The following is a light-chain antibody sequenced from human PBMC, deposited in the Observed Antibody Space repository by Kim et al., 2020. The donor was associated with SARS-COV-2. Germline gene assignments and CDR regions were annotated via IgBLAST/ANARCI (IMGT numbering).Light chain of an antibody. CDR1: QSVSSN. V-gene: IGKV3-15*01. J-gene: IGKJ1*01. Sequence: EIVMTQSPATLSVSPGERATLSCRAGQSVSSNLAWYQQKPGPAPRLLIYGASTRATGIPARFSGSGSGTEFTLPISSLQSEDFAVYYCQQYNNWPPTFGQGTKVDIK. CDR3: QQYNNWPPT. CDR2: GAS.